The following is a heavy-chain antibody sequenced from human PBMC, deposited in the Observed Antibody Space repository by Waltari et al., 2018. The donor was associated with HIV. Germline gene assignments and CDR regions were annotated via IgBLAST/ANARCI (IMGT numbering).Heavy chain of an antibody. V-gene: IGHV4-59*01. CDR3: ARGRRWVQFHGYYYFDY. D-gene: IGHD6-25*01. Sequence: QVQLQESGPGLVKPSETLSLTCNVSGDSLTSNYWNWIRQTPGKELEWLGTISYSGSTKYVPSFKSRLSVSIVSSQSQFSLKLRSVTAADTAVYYCARGRRWVQFHGYYYFDYWGQGILVTVSS. J-gene: IGHJ4*02. CDR1: GDSLTSNY. CDR2: ISYSGST.